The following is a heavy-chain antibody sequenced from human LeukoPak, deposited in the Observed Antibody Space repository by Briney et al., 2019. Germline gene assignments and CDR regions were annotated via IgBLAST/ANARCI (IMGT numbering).Heavy chain of an antibody. V-gene: IGHV3-23*01. CDR3: AKDLSITTVTTHPDPEPFDI. CDR1: GFTFSTYA. J-gene: IGHJ3*02. D-gene: IGHD4-17*01. CDR2: ISGSGDST. Sequence: GGSLRLSCAASGFTFSTYAVNWVRQAPGKGLEWVSTISGSGDSTYYADSVKGRFTISRDNSKNMLFLQMNGLRAEDTAVYYCAKDLSITTVTTHPDPEPFDIWGQGSMVTVSS.